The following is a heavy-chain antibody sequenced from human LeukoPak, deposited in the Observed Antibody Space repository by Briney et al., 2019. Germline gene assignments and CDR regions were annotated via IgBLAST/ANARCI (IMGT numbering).Heavy chain of an antibody. J-gene: IGHJ4*02. V-gene: IGHV1-2*02. CDR2: INPNSGGT. Sequence: GASVKVSCKASGYTFTGYYMHWVRQAPGQGLEWMGWINPNSGGTNYAQKFQGRVTMTRDTSISTAYMELSRLRSDDTAVYYCARGYYYGSGGSPVGYWGQGTLVTVSS. D-gene: IGHD3-10*01. CDR1: GYTFTGYY. CDR3: ARGYYYGSGGSPVGY.